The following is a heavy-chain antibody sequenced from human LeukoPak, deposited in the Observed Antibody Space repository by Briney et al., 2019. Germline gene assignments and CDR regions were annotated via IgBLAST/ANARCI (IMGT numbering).Heavy chain of an antibody. Sequence: ASVKVSCKASGYTFTGYYMHWVRQAPGQGLEWMGWINPNSGGTKSAQEFQGRVTMTRDTSISTAYMELSRLRSDDTAVYYCARDGYYGSGTDYWGQGTLVTVSS. CDR3: ARDGYYGSGTDY. CDR2: INPNSGGT. D-gene: IGHD3-10*01. V-gene: IGHV1-2*02. J-gene: IGHJ4*02. CDR1: GYTFTGYY.